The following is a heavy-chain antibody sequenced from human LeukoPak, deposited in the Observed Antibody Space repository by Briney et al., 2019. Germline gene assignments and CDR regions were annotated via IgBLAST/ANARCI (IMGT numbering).Heavy chain of an antibody. J-gene: IGHJ4*02. D-gene: IGHD5-18*01. CDR3: ARDPDLTTMVMVY. CDR1: GFTFSSYA. CDR2: ISYDGSNK. V-gene: IGHV3-30*01. Sequence: GGSPRLSCAASGFTFSSYAMHWVRQAPGKGLEWVAVISYDGSNKYYADSVKGRFTISRDNSKNTLYLQMNSLRAEDTAVYYCARDPDLTTMVMVYWGQGTLVTVSS.